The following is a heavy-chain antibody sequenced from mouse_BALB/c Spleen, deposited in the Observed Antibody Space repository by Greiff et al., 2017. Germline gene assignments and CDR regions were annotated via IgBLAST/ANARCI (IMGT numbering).Heavy chain of an antibody. D-gene: IGHD2-14*01. Sequence: EVQLVESGGGLVQPKGSLKLSCAASGFTFNTYAMNWVRQAPGKGLEWVARIRSKSNNYATYYADSVKDRFTISRDDSQSMLYLQMNNLKTEDTAMYYCVRHVTNYRYDEGFDYWGQGTTLTVSS. CDR3: VRHVTNYRYDEGFDY. J-gene: IGHJ2*01. CDR1: GFTFNTYA. CDR2: IRSKSNNYAT. V-gene: IGHV10-1*02.